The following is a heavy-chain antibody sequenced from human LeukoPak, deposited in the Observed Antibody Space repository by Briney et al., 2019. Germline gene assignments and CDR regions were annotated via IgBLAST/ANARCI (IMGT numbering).Heavy chain of an antibody. D-gene: IGHD3-16*01. Sequence: PGGSLRLSCAASGFTFSRMHWVRQAPGKGLEWVSRINERATIISYADSVKGRFTISRENARNTLYLQMNSLTAEDTAVYYCVRDLILVWTPGDDFDHWGQGTLVTVSS. V-gene: IGHV3-74*01. CDR2: INERATII. J-gene: IGHJ4*02. CDR1: GFTFSR. CDR3: VRDLILVWTPGDDFDH.